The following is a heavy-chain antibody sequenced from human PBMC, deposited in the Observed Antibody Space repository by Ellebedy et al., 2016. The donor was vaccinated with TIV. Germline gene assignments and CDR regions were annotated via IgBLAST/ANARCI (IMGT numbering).Heavy chain of an antibody. J-gene: IGHJ4*02. V-gene: IGHV3-7*01. Sequence: GESLKISXAASGFTFSSYWMTWVRQAPGKGLEWVANIKTDGSDKYYVDSLKGRFTISRDNAKNSLYLQMNSLRAEDTAVYYCVRDSNYGDYWGQGTQVTVSS. D-gene: IGHD2/OR15-2a*01. CDR3: VRDSNYGDY. CDR1: GFTFSSYW. CDR2: IKTDGSDK.